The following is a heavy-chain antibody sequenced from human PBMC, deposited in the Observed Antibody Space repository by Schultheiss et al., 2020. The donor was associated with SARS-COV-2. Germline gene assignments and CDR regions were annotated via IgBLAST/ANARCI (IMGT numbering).Heavy chain of an antibody. V-gene: IGHV3-23*01. D-gene: IGHD1-26*01. J-gene: IGHJ6*03. Sequence: GGSLRLSCAASGFTFSSYAMSWVRQAPGKGLEWVSSISSSSSYIYYADSVKGRFTISRDNSKNTLYLQMNSLRAEDTAVYYCAKQWELLGYYYYYMDVWGKGTTVTVSS. CDR2: ISSSSSYI. CDR3: AKQWELLGYYYYYMDV. CDR1: GFTFSSYA.